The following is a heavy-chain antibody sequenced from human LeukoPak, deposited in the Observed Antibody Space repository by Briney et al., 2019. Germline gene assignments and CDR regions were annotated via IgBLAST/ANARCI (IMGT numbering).Heavy chain of an antibody. Sequence: GGSLRLSCAASGFLVNTNYMTWVRQAPGRGLEWVSFIYADGNTYYADSVKGRFTISRDISKNAVYLQMNSLRAEDTAVYYCARDSYGDANFDSWGQGTLVTVSS. CDR2: IYADGNT. CDR3: ARDSYGDANFDS. J-gene: IGHJ4*02. CDR1: GFLVNTNY. D-gene: IGHD4-17*01. V-gene: IGHV3-53*01.